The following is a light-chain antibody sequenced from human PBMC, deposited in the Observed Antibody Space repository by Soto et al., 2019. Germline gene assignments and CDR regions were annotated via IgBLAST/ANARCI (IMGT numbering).Light chain of an antibody. CDR3: QHYDNLPVLT. V-gene: IGKV1-33*01. J-gene: IGKJ4*01. CDR2: DAS. CDR1: QDIRDS. Sequence: IQMTQSPSSLSASVGDRVTITCQASQDIRDSLSWYQHKPGKAPRLLISDASNLETGVPSRFSGSGSGTDFTFTISSLQPEDVATYYCQHYDNLPVLTFGGGTKVEIK.